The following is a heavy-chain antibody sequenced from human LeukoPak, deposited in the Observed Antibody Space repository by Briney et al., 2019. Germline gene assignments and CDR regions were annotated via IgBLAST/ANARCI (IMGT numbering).Heavy chain of an antibody. J-gene: IGHJ4*02. D-gene: IGHD3-10*01. Sequence: GGSLRLSCAASGFTFSSYWMHWVRQASGKGLVWVSRINSDGRSTSYADSVKGRFTISRDNAKNTLYLQMNSLRVEDTAVYYCARDYVYGSGSPPYYWGQGTLVTVSS. CDR1: GFTFSSYW. CDR3: ARDYVYGSGSPPYY. V-gene: IGHV3-74*01. CDR2: INSDGRST.